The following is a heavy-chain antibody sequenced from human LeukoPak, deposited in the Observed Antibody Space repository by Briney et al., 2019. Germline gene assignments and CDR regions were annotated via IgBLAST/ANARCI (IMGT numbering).Heavy chain of an antibody. J-gene: IGHJ6*02. CDR2: ISGSGGST. V-gene: IGHV3-23*01. Sequence: GGSLRLSCAASGFTFSSYAMSWVRQAPGKGLEWVSAISGSGGSTYCADSVKGRFTISRDNSKNTLYLQMNSLRAEDTAVYYCAKDLERFGELSAYGMDVWGQGTTVTVSS. CDR3: AKDLERFGELSAYGMDV. D-gene: IGHD3-10*01. CDR1: GFTFSSYA.